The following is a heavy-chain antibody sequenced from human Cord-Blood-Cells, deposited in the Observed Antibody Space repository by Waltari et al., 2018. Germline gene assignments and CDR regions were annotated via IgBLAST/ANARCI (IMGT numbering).Heavy chain of an antibody. Sequence: QVQLVQSGAEVKKPGASVKVSCKASGYTFTGYYMHWVRQAPGQGLEWMGEINPNSGGTNDAQKFQGRVTMTRDTAISTAYMELSRLRSDETAVYYCACLWFGEFMHYAEYFQHWGQGTLVTVSS. J-gene: IGHJ1*01. V-gene: IGHV1-2*02. CDR1: GYTFTGYY. CDR3: ACLWFGEFMHYAEYFQH. CDR2: INPNSGGT. D-gene: IGHD3-10*01.